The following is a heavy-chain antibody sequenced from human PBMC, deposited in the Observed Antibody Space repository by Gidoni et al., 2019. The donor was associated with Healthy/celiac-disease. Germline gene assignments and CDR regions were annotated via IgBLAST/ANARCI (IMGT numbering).Heavy chain of an antibody. CDR1: GGSISSYY. V-gene: IGHV4-59*01. CDR3: ARLSPSYYYGMDV. J-gene: IGHJ6*02. CDR2: TYYSGST. Sequence: QVQLQESGPGLVKPSETRSLTCTVSGGSISSYYWSWFRQPPGKGLECIGYTYYSGSTNYNPSLKSRVTISVNTSKNQFSLKLGSVTAADTAVYYCARLSPSYYYGMDVWGQGTTVTVSS.